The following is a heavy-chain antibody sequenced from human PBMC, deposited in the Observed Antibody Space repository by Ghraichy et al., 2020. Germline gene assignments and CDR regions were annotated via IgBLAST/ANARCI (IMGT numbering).Heavy chain of an antibody. D-gene: IGHD6-19*01. CDR3: ARQGIAVAGERQQFDY. CDR1: GGSISSSSYY. Sequence: SQTLSLTCTVSGGSISSSSYYWGWIRQPPGKGLEWIGSIYYSGSTYYNPSLKSRVTISVDTSKNQFSLKLSSVTAADTAVYYCARQGIAVAGERQQFDYWGQGTLVTVSS. J-gene: IGHJ4*02. CDR2: IYYSGST. V-gene: IGHV4-39*01.